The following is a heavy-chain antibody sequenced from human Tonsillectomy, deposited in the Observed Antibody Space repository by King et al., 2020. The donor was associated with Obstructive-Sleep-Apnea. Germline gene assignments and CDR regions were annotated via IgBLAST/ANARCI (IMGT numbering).Heavy chain of an antibody. V-gene: IGHV3-49*03. CDR2: IRSKAYGGTT. J-gene: IGHJ3*01. D-gene: IGHD3-22*01. Sequence: VQLVESGGGLVQPGRSLRLSCTASGFTYGDNAMSWFRHAPGKELEWVGFIRSKAYGGTTDYAVSVKCRLNITTGDSKSNIYLQMRSLKNEDTAVYYCTRDDVHDSSRYSPADAFDVWGQGTMVTVSS. CDR3: TRDDVHDSSRYSPADAFDV. CDR1: GFTYGDNA.